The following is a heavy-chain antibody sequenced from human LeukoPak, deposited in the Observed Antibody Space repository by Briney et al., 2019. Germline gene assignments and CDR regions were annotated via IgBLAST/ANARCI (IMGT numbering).Heavy chain of an antibody. V-gene: IGHV3-23*01. CDR3: AKGPIVVVPAAIINYFDY. Sequence: GGSLRLSCAASGFTFSSYAMSWVRQAPGKGLEWVSAISGSGGSTYYADSVKGRFTISRDNSKNTLYPQMNSLRAEDTAVYYCAKGPIVVVPAAIINYFDYWGQGTLVTVSS. D-gene: IGHD2-2*01. CDR2: ISGSGGST. J-gene: IGHJ4*02. CDR1: GFTFSSYA.